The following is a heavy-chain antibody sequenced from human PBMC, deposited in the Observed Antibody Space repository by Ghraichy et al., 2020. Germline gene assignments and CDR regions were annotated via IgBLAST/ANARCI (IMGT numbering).Heavy chain of an antibody. CDR3: ARAMATIFGGIYYYYYYMDV. Sequence: GGSLRLSCAASGFTFSSYAMHWVRQAPGKGLEWVAVISYDGSNKYYADSVKGRFTISRDNSKNTLYLQMNSLRAEDTAVYYCARAMATIFGGIYYYYYYMDVWGKGTTVTVSS. CDR1: GFTFSSYA. CDR2: ISYDGSNK. J-gene: IGHJ6*03. V-gene: IGHV3-30-3*01. D-gene: IGHD5-12*01.